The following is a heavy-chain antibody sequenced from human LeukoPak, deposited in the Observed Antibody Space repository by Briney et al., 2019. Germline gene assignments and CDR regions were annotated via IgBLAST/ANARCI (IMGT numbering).Heavy chain of an antibody. D-gene: IGHD3-16*01. CDR2: ISTYNGNT. CDR1: GYPFTSYG. Sequence: ASVKVSCKASGYPFTSYGISWVRQAPGQGLEWMGWISTYNGNTKYAQKLQGRVTMTTDTSTSTAYMELRSLRSEDTAVYYCATVDHLGEFDYWGQGTLVTVSS. V-gene: IGHV1-18*01. J-gene: IGHJ4*02. CDR3: ATVDHLGEFDY.